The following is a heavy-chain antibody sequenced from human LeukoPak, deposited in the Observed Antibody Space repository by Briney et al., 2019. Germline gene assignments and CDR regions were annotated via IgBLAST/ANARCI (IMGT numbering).Heavy chain of an antibody. Sequence: GASVKVSCKASGYTITNNYMHWVRQAPGQGLEWMGVINPSGTGTSYAQKFQGRITMSRDTSTSTVYMELSSLISEDTAVYFCARLSGYTADVWGKGTTVTISS. CDR1: GYTITNNY. V-gene: IGHV1-46*01. CDR3: ARLSGYTADV. J-gene: IGHJ6*04. CDR2: INPSGTGT. D-gene: IGHD5-12*01.